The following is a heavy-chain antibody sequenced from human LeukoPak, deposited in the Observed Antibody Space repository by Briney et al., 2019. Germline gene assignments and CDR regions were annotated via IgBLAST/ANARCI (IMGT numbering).Heavy chain of an antibody. CDR1: GYSISSGYY. Sequence: SETLSLTCTVSGYSISSGYYWGWIRQPPGKGLEWIGSIYYSGSTYYNPSLKSRVTISVDTSKNQFSLKLSSVTAADTAVYYCAGEVAAAGTLQTFDYWGQGTLVTVSS. CDR3: AGEVAAAGTLQTFDY. J-gene: IGHJ4*02. CDR2: IYYSGST. V-gene: IGHV4-38-2*02. D-gene: IGHD6-13*01.